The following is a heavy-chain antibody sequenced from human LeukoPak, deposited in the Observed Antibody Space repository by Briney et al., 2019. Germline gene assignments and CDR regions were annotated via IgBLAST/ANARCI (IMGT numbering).Heavy chain of an antibody. CDR3: ARNYGHNSKYFDF. V-gene: IGHV1-2*02. CDR1: GYTFTDYF. CDR2: IRPNSGDT. J-gene: IGHJ4*02. D-gene: IGHD4-17*01. Sequence: ASVKVSCKASGYTFTDYFIHWVRQAPGQGLEWMGWIRPNSGDTRYAQRFQGRVTMTRDTSVSTAHMELSSLRSDDTAIYYCARNYGHNSKYFDFWGQGTLATVSS.